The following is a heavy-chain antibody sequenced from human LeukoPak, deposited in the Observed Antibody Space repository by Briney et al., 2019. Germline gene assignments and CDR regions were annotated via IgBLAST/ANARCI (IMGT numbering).Heavy chain of an antibody. CDR2: ISYSGST. CDR1: GGSISSYY. V-gene: IGHV4-59*08. J-gene: IGHJ4*02. Sequence: SETLSLTCTVSGGSISSYYWSWIRQPPGKGLEYIGYISYSGSTNYNPSLQSRVTMSVDTSKNQFSLKLSSVTAADTAVYYCARVPLSFGELFVDYWGQGTLVTVSS. D-gene: IGHD3-10*01. CDR3: ARVPLSFGELFVDY.